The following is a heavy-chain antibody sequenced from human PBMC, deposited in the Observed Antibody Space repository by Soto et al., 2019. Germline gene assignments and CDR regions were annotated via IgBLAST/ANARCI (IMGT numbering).Heavy chain of an antibody. Sequence: SVRVSCKASGYTFTYRYLHWVRQVPGQALEWMGWITPYNGNKRYALKFQDRISITRDSSLSAIYLELSSLRSEDTAMYYCARSELHGSDHHIASWGQGTLVTVSS. D-gene: IGHD2-21*02. V-gene: IGHV1-45*02. J-gene: IGHJ5*02. CDR1: GYTFTYRY. CDR2: ITPYNGNK. CDR3: ARSELHGSDHHIAS.